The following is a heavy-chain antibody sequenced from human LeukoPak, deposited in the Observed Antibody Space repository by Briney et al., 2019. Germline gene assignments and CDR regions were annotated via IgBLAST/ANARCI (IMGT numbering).Heavy chain of an antibody. CDR3: ARSGSLGNFDI. J-gene: IGHJ3*02. CDR1: GYSFTNYW. Sequence: AASLQISCKGSGYSFTNYWIGCVRQMPGKGLEWMGIIYPGDSDTRYSPSFQGQLTISADKSISTPYLQWSSLKASDTAMYYCARSGSLGNFDIWGQGTMVTVSS. D-gene: IGHD1-26*01. CDR2: IYPGDSDT. V-gene: IGHV5-51*01.